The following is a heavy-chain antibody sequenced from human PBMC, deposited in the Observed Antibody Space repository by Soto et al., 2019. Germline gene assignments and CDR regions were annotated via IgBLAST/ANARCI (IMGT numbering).Heavy chain of an antibody. J-gene: IGHJ4*02. CDR3: ARRYGSCFDY. V-gene: IGHV4-59*08. Sequence: PSETLSLTCTVSGGSLSNYDWNWFRQPPGKGLEWIGYISYSVNTNYNPSLRSRVTVSVDASKNQFSLKLSSVTAADTAVYYCARRYGSCFDYWGQGTLVTVSS. CDR2: ISYSVNT. CDR1: GGSLSNYD. D-gene: IGHD5-18*01.